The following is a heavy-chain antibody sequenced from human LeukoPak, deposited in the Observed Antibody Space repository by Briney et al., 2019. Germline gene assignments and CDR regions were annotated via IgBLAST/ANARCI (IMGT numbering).Heavy chain of an antibody. J-gene: IGHJ4*02. CDR3: AREGVDWNHSVYYFDY. V-gene: IGHV1-2*02. CDR2: IKPNSGGT. D-gene: IGHD1-1*01. CDR1: RNTFTGYY. Sequence: ASVKVSCKASRNTFTGYYVHWVRQAPGQGLEWMGWIKPNSGGTDYAQKFQGRVTMTRDTSISTAYMELSRLRSDDTAVYYCAREGVDWNHSVYYFDYWGQGTLVTVSS.